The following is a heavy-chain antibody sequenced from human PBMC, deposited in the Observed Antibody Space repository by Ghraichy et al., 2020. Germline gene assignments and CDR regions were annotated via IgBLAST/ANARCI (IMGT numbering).Heavy chain of an antibody. V-gene: IGHV3-48*02. D-gene: IGHD2-21*01. Sequence: GVLNISCVGSGFTFSGYSLNWVRQSPGKGLEWVSYISRSGRSIFYADSVRGRFTISRDNAKNSLSLQMNSLRDDDTAVYYCARASMVVRFYYYDGMDVWGPGTTVTVSS. CDR1: GFTFSGYS. CDR3: ARASMVVRFYYYDGMDV. CDR2: ISRSGRSI. J-gene: IGHJ6*02.